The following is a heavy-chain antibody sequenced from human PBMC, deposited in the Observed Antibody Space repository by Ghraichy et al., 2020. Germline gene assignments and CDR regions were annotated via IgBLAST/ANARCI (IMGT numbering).Heavy chain of an antibody. D-gene: IGHD2-15*01. V-gene: IGHV3-74*01. CDR2: INSGGSSM. Sequence: GGYLRLSCAASGFTFSRYWMHWVRQAPGEGLVWVSRINSGGSSMIYADSVKGRFTISRDNAKNTLYLQMNSLRAEDTAVYYCAREYCSGGSCFFGTGGSHFDYWGQGTLVTVSS. J-gene: IGHJ4*02. CDR1: GFTFSRYW. CDR3: AREYCSGGSCFFGTGGSHFDY.